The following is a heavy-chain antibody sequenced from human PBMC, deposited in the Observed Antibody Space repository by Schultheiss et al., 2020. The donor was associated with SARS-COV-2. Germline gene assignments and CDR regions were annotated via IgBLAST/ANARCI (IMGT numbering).Heavy chain of an antibody. CDR1: GYIFTSYG. CDR3: ARTGLLCSGGSCYTDYYYYMDV. J-gene: IGHJ6*03. Sequence: ASVKVSCKASGYIFTSYGISWVRQAPGQGLEWMGWISAYNGNTNYAQKLQGSVTMTTDTSTSTAYMELRSLRSDDTAVYYCARTGLLCSGGSCYTDYYYYMDVWGKGTTVTV. V-gene: IGHV1-18*01. CDR2: ISAYNGNT. D-gene: IGHD2-15*01.